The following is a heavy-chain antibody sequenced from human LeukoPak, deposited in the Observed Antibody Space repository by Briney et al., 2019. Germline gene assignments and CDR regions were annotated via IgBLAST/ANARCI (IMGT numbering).Heavy chain of an antibody. V-gene: IGHV3-23*01. D-gene: IGHD2-2*01. CDR2: ISGSGGST. CDR3: AKGALDVVVPAAIDY. J-gene: IGHJ4*02. Sequence: GASLRLSCAASGFTFSSYAMSWVRQAPGKGLEWVSAISGSGGSTYYADSVKGRFTISRDNSKNMLYLQMNSLRAEDTAVYYCAKGALDVVVPAAIDYWGQGTLVTVSS. CDR1: GFTFSSYA.